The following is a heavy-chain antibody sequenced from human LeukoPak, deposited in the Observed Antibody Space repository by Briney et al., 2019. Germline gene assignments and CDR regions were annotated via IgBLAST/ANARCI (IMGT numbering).Heavy chain of an antibody. J-gene: IGHJ4*02. CDR1: GGSVSSGSYY. CDR3: ARESIAVAGRGDY. V-gene: IGHV4-61*01. Sequence: SETLSLTCTVSGGSVSSGSYYWSWIRQPPGKGLEWIGYIYYSGSTNYNPSLKSRVTISVDTSKNQFSLKLSSVTAADTAVYYCARESIAVAGRGDYWDQGTLVTVSS. D-gene: IGHD6-19*01. CDR2: IYYSGST.